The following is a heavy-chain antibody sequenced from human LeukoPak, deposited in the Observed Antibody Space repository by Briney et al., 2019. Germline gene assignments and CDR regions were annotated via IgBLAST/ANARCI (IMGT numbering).Heavy chain of an antibody. D-gene: IGHD6-13*01. Sequence: GGSLRLSCAASGFTFSDYYMSWIRQAPGKGLEWVSYISSSSSYTNYADSVKGRFTISRDNAKNSLYLQMNSLRAEDTAVYYCAREYSSSWYGSWFDPWGQGTLVTVCS. J-gene: IGHJ5*02. CDR1: GFTFSDYY. CDR2: ISSSSSYT. V-gene: IGHV3-11*05. CDR3: AREYSSSWYGSWFDP.